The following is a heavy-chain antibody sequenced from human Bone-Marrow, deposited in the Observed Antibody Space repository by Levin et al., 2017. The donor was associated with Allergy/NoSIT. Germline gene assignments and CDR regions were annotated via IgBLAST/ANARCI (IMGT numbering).Heavy chain of an antibody. D-gene: IGHD3-22*01. CDR2: IIPIFGTA. CDR1: GGTFSSYA. J-gene: IGHJ2*01. V-gene: IGHV1-69*13. CDR3: ARQTYYYDSSGYPYWYFDL. Sequence: SVKVSCKASGGTFSSYAISWVRQAPGQGLEWMGGIIPIFGTANYAQKFQGRVTITADESTSTAYMELSSLRSEDTAVYYCARQTYYYDSSGYPYWYFDLWGRGTLVTVSS.